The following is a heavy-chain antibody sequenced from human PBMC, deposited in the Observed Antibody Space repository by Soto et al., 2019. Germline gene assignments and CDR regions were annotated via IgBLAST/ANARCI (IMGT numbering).Heavy chain of an antibody. CDR1: GFTFSSYW. CDR2: IKQDGTLK. CDR3: ARDFRATGSLDY. V-gene: IGHV3-7*03. J-gene: IGHJ4*02. Sequence: GGSLRLSCAASGFTFSSYWMNWVRQAPGKGLEWVTNIKQDGTLKHYVDSVKGRFTISRENAKNSLYLQMDSLRAEDTAVYYCARDFRATGSLDYWGQGTLLTVSS. D-gene: IGHD3-10*01.